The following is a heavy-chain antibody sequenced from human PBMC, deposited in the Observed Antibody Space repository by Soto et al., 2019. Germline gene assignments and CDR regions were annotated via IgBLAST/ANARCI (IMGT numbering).Heavy chain of an antibody. J-gene: IGHJ6*02. Sequence: QMQLVESGGGLVEPGGSLRLSCASSGFTFSDHYMTWIRQAPGKGLEWVSYISGSGDAIYYADSVKGRFTISRDNARNTLYLQMNSLRGDDPAVYYWARGNFYYGMDVWGQGTTVTVFS. CDR2: ISGSGDAI. V-gene: IGHV3-11*01. CDR3: ARGNFYYGMDV. CDR1: GFTFSDHY.